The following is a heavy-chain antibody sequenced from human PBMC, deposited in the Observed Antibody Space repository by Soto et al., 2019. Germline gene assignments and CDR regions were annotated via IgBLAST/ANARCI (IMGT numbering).Heavy chain of an antibody. D-gene: IGHD5-12*01. V-gene: IGHV1-69*08. CDR1: GGTFSSYT. Sequence: QVQLVQSGAEVKKPGSSVKVSCKASGGTFSSYTISWVRQAPGQGLEWMGRIIPILGIANYTQKFQGRVTITADKSTSTAYMELSSLRSEDTAVYYCARDSYSGYGGLWGQGTLVTVSS. J-gene: IGHJ4*02. CDR3: ARDSYSGYGGL. CDR2: IIPILGIA.